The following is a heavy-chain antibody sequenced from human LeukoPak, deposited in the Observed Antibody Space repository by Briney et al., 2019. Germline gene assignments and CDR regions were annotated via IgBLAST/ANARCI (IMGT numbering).Heavy chain of an antibody. J-gene: IGHJ4*02. CDR3: ASPRTVTGPFDY. Sequence: PGGSLRLSCAASGFSVSGHFMTWVRQAPGKGLEWVSLIYTAGATYYADSVKGRFIISRDNSKNTVYLQLNSLRAGDTAVYYCASPRTVTGPFDYWGQGTLVTVFS. D-gene: IGHD3/OR15-3a*01. CDR1: GFSVSGHF. CDR2: IYTAGAT. V-gene: IGHV3-53*01.